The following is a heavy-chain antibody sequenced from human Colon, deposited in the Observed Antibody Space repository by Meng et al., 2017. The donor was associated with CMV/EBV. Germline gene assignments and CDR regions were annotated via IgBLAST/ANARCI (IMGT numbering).Heavy chain of an antibody. V-gene: IGHV1-2*02. CDR1: GYTFTGYY. J-gene: IGHJ4*02. D-gene: IGHD3-10*01. Sequence: QGQLVLPGAEVKKPGASVKVSCKASGYTFTGYYMHWVRQAPGQGLEWMGWINPNSGGTNYAQKFQGRVTMTRDTSISTAYMELSRLRSDDTAVYYCARDLRVWFGEFKNWGQGTLVTVSS. CDR3: ARDLRVWFGEFKN. CDR2: INPNSGGT.